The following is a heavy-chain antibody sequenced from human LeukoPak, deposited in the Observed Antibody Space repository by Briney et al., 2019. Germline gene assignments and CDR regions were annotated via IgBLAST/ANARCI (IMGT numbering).Heavy chain of an antibody. CDR2: IKQDGSKK. CDR3: AGRSGSFDC. Sequence: GGSLRLSCAASGFTVSSNYMSWVRQAPGKGLEWVANIKQDGSKKNYVDAVKGRFTISRDNAKNSLYLQMNSLRVEDTAVYYCAGRSGSFDCWGQGTLVTVSS. D-gene: IGHD3-10*01. J-gene: IGHJ4*02. CDR1: GFTVSSNY. V-gene: IGHV3-7*01.